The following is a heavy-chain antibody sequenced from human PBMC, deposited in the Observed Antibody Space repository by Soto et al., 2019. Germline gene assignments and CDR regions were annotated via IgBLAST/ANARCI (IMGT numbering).Heavy chain of an antibody. J-gene: IGHJ5*02. V-gene: IGHV4-30-4*01. CDR1: GDSISSGYY. Sequence: SETLSLTCTVSGDSISSGYYWNWIRQPPGKGLEWIGFISYSGTTFYNPSLKSRLTISVDTSKNQFSLKLSSVTAADTAVYYCAREEAVRIERWFDPWGQGALVTVSS. CDR3: AREEAVRIERWFDP. D-gene: IGHD2-15*01. CDR2: ISYSGTT.